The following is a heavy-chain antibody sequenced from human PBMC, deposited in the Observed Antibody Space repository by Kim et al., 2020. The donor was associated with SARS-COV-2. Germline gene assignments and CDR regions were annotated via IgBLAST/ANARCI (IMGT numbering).Heavy chain of an antibody. J-gene: IGHJ6*02. CDR2: INTNTGNP. CDR1: GYTFTSYA. D-gene: IGHD6-13*01. V-gene: IGHV7-4-1*02. CDR3: ARVGSSSWYVDYYYGMDV. Sequence: ASVKVSCKASGYTFTSYAMNWVRQAPGQGLEWMGWINTNTGNPTYAQGFTGRFVFSLDTSVSTAYLQISSLKAEDTAVYYCARVGSSSWYVDYYYGMDVLGQGTTVTVSS.